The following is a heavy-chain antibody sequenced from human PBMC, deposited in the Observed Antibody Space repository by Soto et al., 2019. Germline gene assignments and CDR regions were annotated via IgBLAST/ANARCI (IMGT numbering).Heavy chain of an antibody. CDR2: IYHTGSS. CDR3: ARDVLDTTVDYYFGY. D-gene: IGHD4-17*01. CDR1: GVSISSGDVY. J-gene: IGHJ4*02. V-gene: IGHV4-30-4*02. Sequence: SDTLSLTCTVSGVSISSGDVYWSWIRQPPGKGLEWIGYIYHTGSSQYHPSLRGRVAFSMDTSKNQFSLEPRSVTAADTAMYYCARDVLDTTVDYYFGYWGQGSMVTVSS.